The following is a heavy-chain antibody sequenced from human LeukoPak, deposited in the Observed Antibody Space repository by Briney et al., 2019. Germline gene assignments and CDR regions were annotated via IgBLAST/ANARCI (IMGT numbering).Heavy chain of an antibody. V-gene: IGHV4-31*03. CDR1: GGSISSGGYY. D-gene: IGHD3-9*01. CDR2: IYYSGST. Sequence: SQTLSLTCTVSGGSISSGGYYWSWIRQHPGKGLEWIGYIYYSGSTYYNPSLKSRVTISVDTSKNQFSLKLSSVTAADTAVYYCARDLLRYFDWLSNWFDPWGQGTLVTVSS. J-gene: IGHJ5*02. CDR3: ARDLLRYFDWLSNWFDP.